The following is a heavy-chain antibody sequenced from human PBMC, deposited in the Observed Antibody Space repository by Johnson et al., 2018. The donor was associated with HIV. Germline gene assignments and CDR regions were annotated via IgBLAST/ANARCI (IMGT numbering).Heavy chain of an antibody. CDR1: GFTFDDNG. V-gene: IGHV3-20*04. CDR2: INWHGGST. J-gene: IGHJ3*02. D-gene: IGHD3-22*01. Sequence: VQLVESGGGVVRPGGSLRLSCAASGFTFDDNGMSWVRQAPGKGLEWVSGINWHGGSTRYADSVKGRFPVSRDKAKNSLYLQMNSLRAEDTALYYCARGAVRYYDNSGYWGAFDIWGQGTMVTVSS. CDR3: ARGAVRYYDNSGYWGAFDI.